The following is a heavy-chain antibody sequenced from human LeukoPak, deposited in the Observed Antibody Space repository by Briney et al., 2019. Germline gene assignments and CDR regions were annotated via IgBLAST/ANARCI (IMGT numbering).Heavy chain of an antibody. CDR3: ATSFRAVNWFDP. J-gene: IGHJ5*02. V-gene: IGHV1-46*01. Sequence: GASVKVSCKASGYTFTGYYMNWVRQAPGQGLEWMGIINPSGGSTNYAQKFQGRVTMTRDTSTSTIYMEVSSLRSEDTAVYYCATSFRAVNWFDPWGQGTLVTVSS. D-gene: IGHD3-10*01. CDR2: INPSGGST. CDR1: GYTFTGYY.